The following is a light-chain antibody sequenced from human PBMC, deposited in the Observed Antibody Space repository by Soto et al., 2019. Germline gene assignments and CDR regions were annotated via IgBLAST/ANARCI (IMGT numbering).Light chain of an antibody. CDR1: QSVPASY. CDR3: HQYVVSSGT. V-gene: IGKV3-20*01. CDR2: GAS. Sequence: EIVLTQSPGTLSLSPGERASLSCRASQSVPASYLAWYQQKPGQAPRLLIYGASTRATGIPDRFSGSGSGKYYTLTISSLETEDFAVYSCHQYVVSSGTFGQGTNLEIK. J-gene: IGKJ2*01.